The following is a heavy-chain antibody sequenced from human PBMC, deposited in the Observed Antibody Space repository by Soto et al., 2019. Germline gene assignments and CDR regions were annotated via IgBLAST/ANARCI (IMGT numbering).Heavy chain of an antibody. V-gene: IGHV3-23*01. CDR1: GFTSISHA. J-gene: IGHJ4*02. CDR2: ISGSGGST. Sequence: QPGGSLRLSCAAPGFTSISHAMSWVRQAPGKGLEWVSAISGSGGSTYYADSVKGRFTISRDNSKNTLYLQLNSLRAEDTALYYFAKEYYSGYDLAYFDYCGQGSLVAGAS. CDR3: AKEYYSGYDLAYFDY. D-gene: IGHD5-12*01.